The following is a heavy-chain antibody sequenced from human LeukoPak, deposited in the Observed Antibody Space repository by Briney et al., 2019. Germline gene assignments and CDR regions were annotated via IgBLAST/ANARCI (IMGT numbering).Heavy chain of an antibody. V-gene: IGHV4-4*07. J-gene: IGHJ6*03. CDR3: ARISDCSSSSCPYYYYMDV. CDR1: GRSIRSYY. CDR2: SYTSGST. D-gene: IGHD2-2*01. Sequence: PSETLSLTCTVTGRSIRSYYWSWTRQPAGKGLEWIGRSYTSGSTNYNPSLESRVTMSVDTSKNQFYLKLSSVTAADTAVYYCARISDCSSSSCPYYYYMDVWGKGTTVTVSS.